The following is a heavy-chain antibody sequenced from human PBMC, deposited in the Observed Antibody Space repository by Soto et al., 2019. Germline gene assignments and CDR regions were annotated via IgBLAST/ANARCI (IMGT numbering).Heavy chain of an antibody. CDR1: GFTFSSYG. Sequence: GGSLRLSCAASGFTFSSYGMHWVRQAPGKGLGWVAVIWYDGSNKYYADSVKGRFTISRDNSKNTLYLQMNSLRAEDTAVYYCARDQGDRWELLLGHWAFDIWGQGTMVTVSS. CDR2: IWYDGSNK. D-gene: IGHD1-26*01. V-gene: IGHV3-33*01. CDR3: ARDQGDRWELLLGHWAFDI. J-gene: IGHJ3*02.